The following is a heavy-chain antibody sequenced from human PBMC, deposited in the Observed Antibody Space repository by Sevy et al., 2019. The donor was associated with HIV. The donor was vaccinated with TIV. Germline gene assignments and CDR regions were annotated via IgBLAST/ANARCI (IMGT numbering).Heavy chain of an antibody. Sequence: GESLKISCAASGFTFSNYAMNWVRQAPGKGLEWVSGSSGSGGSGDKTNYAASVMGRFTISRDDSKNSLYLQLNSLRAEDTAIYYCARKYDSSGYFDYWGQGTLVTVSS. V-gene: IGHV3-23*01. J-gene: IGHJ4*02. CDR3: ARKYDSSGYFDY. D-gene: IGHD3-22*01. CDR1: GFTFSNYA. CDR2: SSGSGGSGDKT.